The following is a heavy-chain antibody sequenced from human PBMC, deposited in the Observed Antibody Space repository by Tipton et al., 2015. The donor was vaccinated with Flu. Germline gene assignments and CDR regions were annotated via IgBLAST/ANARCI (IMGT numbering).Heavy chain of an antibody. V-gene: IGHV5-51*01. J-gene: IGHJ3*02. CDR2: IYPGDSDT. CDR3: ARKYCSTTNCYNTLDI. D-gene: IGHD2-2*02. CDR1: GYSFTSYW. Sequence: QLVQSGPEVKKPGESLKISCKGSGYSFTSYWIGWVRQMPGKGLEWMGIIYPGDSDTRYSPSFQGQVTISADKSISTAYLQWSSLKASDTAMYYCARKYCSTTNCYNTLDIWGQGTMVTVSS.